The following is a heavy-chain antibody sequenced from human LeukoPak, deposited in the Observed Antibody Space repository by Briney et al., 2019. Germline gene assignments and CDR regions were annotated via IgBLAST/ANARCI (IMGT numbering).Heavy chain of an antibody. V-gene: IGHV3-7*03. Sequence: GGSLRLSCAASGFTFNNYWMTWVRQAPGKGLEWVANIKQDGSEKYYVDSVKGRFTISRDNAKNPLHLQMNSLRAEDTAMYYCARGMDYWGQGTLVTVSS. CDR3: ARGMDY. CDR1: GFTFNNYW. J-gene: IGHJ4*02. CDR2: IKQDGSEK.